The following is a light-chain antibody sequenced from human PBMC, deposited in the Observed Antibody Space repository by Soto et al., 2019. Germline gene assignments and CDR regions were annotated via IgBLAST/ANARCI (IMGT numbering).Light chain of an antibody. Sequence: DIQMTQSPSSLSASVGDRVIITCRASQSISTYLNWYQHKPGNAPKLLISAASTLQRGVPSRFSGSGSVSDFTLPISSLQPEDFATYFCQQSYNPPYTFGQVTKLEI. CDR1: QSISTY. CDR2: AAS. J-gene: IGKJ2*01. V-gene: IGKV1-39*01. CDR3: QQSYNPPYT.